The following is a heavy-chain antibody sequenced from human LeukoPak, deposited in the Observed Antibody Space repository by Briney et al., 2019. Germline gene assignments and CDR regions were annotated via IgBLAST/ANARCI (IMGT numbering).Heavy chain of an antibody. CDR2: IYPVDSDP. Sequence: GESLKISCKGSGYSFTSYWIGGVGQMPGKGLEWMGIIYPVDSDPRSSPSFQRQVTISADKPISTAYLQWSSLKASDTAMYYCASKPKYCSSTSCSGFDPWGQGTLVTVSS. CDR3: ASKPKYCSSTSCSGFDP. J-gene: IGHJ5*02. D-gene: IGHD2-2*01. V-gene: IGHV5-51*04. CDR1: GYSFTSYW.